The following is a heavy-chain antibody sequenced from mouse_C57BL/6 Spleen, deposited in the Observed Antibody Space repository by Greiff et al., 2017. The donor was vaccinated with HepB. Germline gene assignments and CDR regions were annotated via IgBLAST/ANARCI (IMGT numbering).Heavy chain of an antibody. CDR1: GFTFSDYG. CDR2: ISSGSSTI. CDR3: AREPHFDY. V-gene: IGHV5-17*01. Sequence: EVQLQQSGGGLVKPGGSLKLSCAASGFTFSDYGMHWVRQAPEKGLEWVAYISSGSSTIYYADTVKGRFTISRDNAKNTLFLQMTSLRSEDTAMYYCAREPHFDYWGQGTTLTVSS. J-gene: IGHJ2*01.